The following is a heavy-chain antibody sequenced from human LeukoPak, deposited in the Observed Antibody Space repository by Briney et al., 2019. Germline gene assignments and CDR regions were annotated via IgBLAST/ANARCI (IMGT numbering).Heavy chain of an antibody. Sequence: GGSLRLSCAASEFTFSTYSMNWVRQAPGKGLEWISYISSGSNTIYYADSVKGRFTISRDNAKNSLYLQMNSLRAEDTAVYYCARRVGATYHFECWGQGTLVTVSS. CDR1: EFTFSTYS. CDR2: ISSGSNTI. V-gene: IGHV3-48*01. CDR3: ARRVGATYHFEC. D-gene: IGHD1-26*01. J-gene: IGHJ4*02.